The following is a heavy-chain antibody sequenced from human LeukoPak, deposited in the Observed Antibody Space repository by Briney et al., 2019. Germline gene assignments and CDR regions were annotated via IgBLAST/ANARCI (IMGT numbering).Heavy chain of an antibody. Sequence: SSETLSLTCTVSGGSISSGSYYWSWIRQPAGKGLEWIGRIYTSGSTNYNPSLKSRVTISVGTSKNQFSLKLSSVTAADTAVYYCARNTVTKNLYYYYNMDVWGKGTTVTVSS. CDR3: ARNTVTKNLYYYYNMDV. CDR2: IYTSGST. D-gene: IGHD4-17*01. V-gene: IGHV4-61*02. CDR1: GGSISSGSYY. J-gene: IGHJ6*03.